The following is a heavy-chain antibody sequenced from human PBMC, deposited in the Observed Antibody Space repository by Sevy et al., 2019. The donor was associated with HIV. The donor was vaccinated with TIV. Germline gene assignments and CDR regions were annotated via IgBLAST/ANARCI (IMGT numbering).Heavy chain of an antibody. D-gene: IGHD3-22*01. V-gene: IGHV1-18*04. Sequence: ASVKVSCKASGYTFTSYGISWVRQAPGQGLEWMGWISAYNGNTNYAQKLQGRVTMTTDTSTSPAYMELRSLRSDDTAVYYCARGGAYYYDSSGSDDAFDIWGQGTMVTVS. CDR1: GYTFTSYG. CDR2: ISAYNGNT. J-gene: IGHJ3*02. CDR3: ARGGAYYYDSSGSDDAFDI.